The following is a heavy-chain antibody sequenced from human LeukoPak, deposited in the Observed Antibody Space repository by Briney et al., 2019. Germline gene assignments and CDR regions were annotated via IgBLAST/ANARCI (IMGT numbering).Heavy chain of an antibody. CDR1: GASIRSYY. V-gene: IGHV4-59*01. D-gene: IGHD3-9*01. J-gene: IGHJ4*02. CDR2: IFHSGST. Sequence: SETLSLTCTVSGASIRSYYWTWIRQPPGKGLEWIGNIFHSGSTNHNPSLKSRVTISVEASKHQFSLRLSSVTAAAAAVYYCAGEVDFWHRFDYWGRGILVTVSS. CDR3: AGEVDFWHRFDY.